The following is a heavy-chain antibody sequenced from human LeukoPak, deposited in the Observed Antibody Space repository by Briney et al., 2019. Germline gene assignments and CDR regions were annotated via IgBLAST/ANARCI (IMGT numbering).Heavy chain of an antibody. Sequence: PGGSLRLSCAASGFTFSDYYMSWIRQAPGKGLEWVSYISSRGSTIYYADSVKGRFTISRDNSKNSLYLQMNSLRTEDTALYYCAKDESIVGARIDYWGQGTLVTVSS. D-gene: IGHD1-26*01. CDR1: GFTFSDYY. CDR2: ISSRGSTI. J-gene: IGHJ4*02. V-gene: IGHV3-11*01. CDR3: AKDESIVGARIDY.